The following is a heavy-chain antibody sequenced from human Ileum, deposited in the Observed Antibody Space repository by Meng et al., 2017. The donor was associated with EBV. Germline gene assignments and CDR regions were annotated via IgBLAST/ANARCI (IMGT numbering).Heavy chain of an antibody. CDR3: ASHYFYGSGAYRPFNS. D-gene: IGHD3-10*01. Sequence: GPAPLTPPLPLAPPCPSAVVSTDNTTSYWGRTRQPPGKVLEWIPTIYYTGTSYYDPSLKSRVTISIDTSKNQFSLKLNSVTAADTALYFCASHYFYGSGAYRPFNSWCQGTLVTVSS. CDR2: IYYTGTS. CDR1: VVSTDNTTSY. V-gene: IGHV4-39*01. J-gene: IGHJ5*01.